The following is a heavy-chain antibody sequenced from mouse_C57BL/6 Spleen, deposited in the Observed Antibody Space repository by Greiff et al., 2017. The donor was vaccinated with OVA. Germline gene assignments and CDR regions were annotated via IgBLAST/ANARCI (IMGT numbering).Heavy chain of an antibody. CDR1: GFTFSSYT. V-gene: IGHV5-9*01. Sequence: VMLVASGGGLVKPGGSLKLSCAASGFTFSSYTMSWVRQTPEKRLELVATLSGGGGNTYYPDSVKGRFTISRDNAKNTLYLQMSSLRSEDTALYYCARGGSNYGYYFDYWGQGTTLTVSS. J-gene: IGHJ2*01. D-gene: IGHD2-5*01. CDR2: LSGGGGNT. CDR3: ARGGSNYGYYFDY.